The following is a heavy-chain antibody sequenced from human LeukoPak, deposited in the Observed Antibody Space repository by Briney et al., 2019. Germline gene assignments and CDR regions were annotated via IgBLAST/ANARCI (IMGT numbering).Heavy chain of an antibody. CDR2: FYYSGST. CDR3: AKHAVVDAYPRYFEH. Sequence: SETLPLTCTVSGDSINSNNYYWGWVRQPPGKGLEWIVSFYYSGSTYYNPSLKSRVTISVDTSKNQFSLKLSSVIAPDTAIYYCAKHAVVDAYPRYFEHWGQGTLVTVSS. D-gene: IGHD5-12*01. CDR1: GDSINSNNYY. J-gene: IGHJ4*02. V-gene: IGHV4-39*01.